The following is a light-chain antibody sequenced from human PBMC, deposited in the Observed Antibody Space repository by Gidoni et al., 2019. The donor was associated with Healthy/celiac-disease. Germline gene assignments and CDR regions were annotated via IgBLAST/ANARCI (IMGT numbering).Light chain of an antibody. Sequence: IQLTQSPSSLSASVGDRVTITCRASQSISSYLNWYQQKPGKAPKLLIYAASSLQSGVPSRFSGSGSGTDFTLTSSSLQPEDFATYYCQQSYSTLPTFGQGTKVEIK. CDR3: QQSYSTLPT. V-gene: IGKV1-39*01. J-gene: IGKJ1*01. CDR1: QSISSY. CDR2: AAS.